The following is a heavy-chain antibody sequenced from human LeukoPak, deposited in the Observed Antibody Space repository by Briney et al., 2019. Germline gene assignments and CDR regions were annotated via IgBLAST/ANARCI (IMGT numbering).Heavy chain of an antibody. Sequence: GWSLRLSCAASGLTFSSYEMNGVRQAPGKGLEWVSYTSRSGSTIYYEDSVKGRFPISRDNAKKSLSLQMNSLRAEDTAVYYCARVPTVGSGGYQFDYWGQGTLVTVSS. CDR3: ARVPTVGSGGYQFDY. CDR1: GLTFSSYE. CDR2: TSRSGSTI. V-gene: IGHV3-48*03. J-gene: IGHJ4*02. D-gene: IGHD2-15*01.